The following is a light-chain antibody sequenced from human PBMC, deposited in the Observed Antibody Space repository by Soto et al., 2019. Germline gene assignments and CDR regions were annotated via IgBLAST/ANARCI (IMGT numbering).Light chain of an antibody. CDR1: QSVSSN. V-gene: IGKV3-15*01. CDR3: QHYNNWPLT. J-gene: IGKJ1*01. CDR2: GAS. Sequence: EIVMTESPATLSVSPGERACLSCRASQSVSSNLAWYQQSPGHAPRLLIYGASARATGIPARFSGSGSGTEFTLTISSLQSEDFALYYCQHYNNWPLTFGQGTKVDIK.